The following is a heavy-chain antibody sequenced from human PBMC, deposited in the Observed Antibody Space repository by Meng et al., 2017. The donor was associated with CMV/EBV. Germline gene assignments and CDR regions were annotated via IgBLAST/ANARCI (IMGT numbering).Heavy chain of an antibody. V-gene: IGHV6-1*01. D-gene: IGHD3-3*02. CDR3: ARGHFWNGYYTGTDS. J-gene: IGHJ5*01. CDR1: GDSVSSNSAA. CDR2: TYYRSKWYS. Sequence: LRLSCAISGDSVSSNSAAWNWIRQSPSRGLEWLGRTYYRSKWYSDFAVSVKSRITINPDTSKNQFSLQLNSVTPEDTAVYYCARGHFWNGYYTGTDSWGQGTLVTVSS.